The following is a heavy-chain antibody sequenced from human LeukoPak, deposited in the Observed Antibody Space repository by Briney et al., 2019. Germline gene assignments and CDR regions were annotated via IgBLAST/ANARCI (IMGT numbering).Heavy chain of an antibody. D-gene: IGHD3-22*01. Sequence: GASVKVSCKASGYTFTGYYMHWVRQAPGQGLEWMGWINPNSGGTNYAQKFQGRVTMTRDTSTSTVYMELSSLRSEDTAVYYCARVGYYYDSWEIDYWGQGTLVTVSS. CDR1: GYTFTGYY. CDR3: ARVGYYYDSWEIDY. CDR2: INPNSGGT. J-gene: IGHJ4*02. V-gene: IGHV1-2*02.